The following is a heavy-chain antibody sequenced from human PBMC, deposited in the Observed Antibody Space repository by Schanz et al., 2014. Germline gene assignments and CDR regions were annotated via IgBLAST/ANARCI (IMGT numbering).Heavy chain of an antibody. CDR1: GFTFSDYY. Sequence: VQLVDSGGDLVKPGGSLRLSCAASGFTFSDYYMSWIRQAPGKGPEWVSVIYSGGSTYYADSVKGRFTISRDNSKNTLYLQMNSLKTEDTAVYYCARSPRMDVWGQGTMVTVSS. V-gene: IGHV3-66*01. J-gene: IGHJ6*02. CDR2: IYSGGST. CDR3: ARSPRMDV.